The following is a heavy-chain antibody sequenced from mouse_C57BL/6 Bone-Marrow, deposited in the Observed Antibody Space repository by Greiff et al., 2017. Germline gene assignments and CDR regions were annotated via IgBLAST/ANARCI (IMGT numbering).Heavy chain of an antibody. V-gene: IGHV5-12*01. CDR1: GFTFSDYY. CDR2: ISNGGGST. D-gene: IGHD3-3*01. CDR3: ARRCGFAY. Sequence: EVQGVESGGGLVQPGGSLKLSCAASGFTFSDYYMYWVRQTPEKRLEWVAYISNGGGSTYYPDTVKGRFTISRDNAKNTLYLQMSRLKSEDTAMFYCARRCGFAYWGQGTLVTVSA. J-gene: IGHJ3*01.